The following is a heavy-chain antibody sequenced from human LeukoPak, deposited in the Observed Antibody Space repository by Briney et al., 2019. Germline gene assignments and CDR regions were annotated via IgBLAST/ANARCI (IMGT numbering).Heavy chain of an antibody. CDR1: GFTFDDYG. V-gene: IGHV3-15*01. D-gene: IGHD2-15*01. J-gene: IGHJ4*02. CDR2: ITGKADGGTT. Sequence: PGGSLRLSCAASGFTFDDYGMSWVRQAPGKGLEWVGRITGKADGGTTDYAAPVEGRFTISRDDSEKTLYLQMNSLKIEDTAVYYCTTDLVNIWWEVLPTSATQGNWGQGTLVTVSS. CDR3: TTDLVNIWWEVLPTSATQGN.